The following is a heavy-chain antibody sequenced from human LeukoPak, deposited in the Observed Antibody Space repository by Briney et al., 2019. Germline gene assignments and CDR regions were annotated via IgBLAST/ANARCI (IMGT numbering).Heavy chain of an antibody. Sequence: GSLRLSCAASGFTFSSYAMHWVRQAPGKGLEWVAVISYDGSNKYYADSVKGRFTISRDNSKNTLYLQMNSLRAEDTAVYYCAREVHPEPDFDYWGQGTLVTVSS. CDR2: ISYDGSNK. V-gene: IGHV3-30*04. D-gene: IGHD1-14*01. CDR1: GFTFSSYA. CDR3: AREVHPEPDFDY. J-gene: IGHJ4*02.